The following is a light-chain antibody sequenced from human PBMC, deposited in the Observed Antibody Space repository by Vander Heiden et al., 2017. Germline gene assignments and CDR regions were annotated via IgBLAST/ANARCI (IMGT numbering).Light chain of an antibody. CDR3: QQYGSSRT. CDR1: QSVSSSY. Sequence: EIVLTPSAATLSLSPGQRATLSCRASQSVSSSYLAWYQQKPGQAPRLLIYGASSRATGIPDRFSGSGSETDFTLTISSLEPEDFAVYYCQQYGSSRTFGQGTKVEIK. CDR2: GAS. V-gene: IGKV3-20*01. J-gene: IGKJ1*01.